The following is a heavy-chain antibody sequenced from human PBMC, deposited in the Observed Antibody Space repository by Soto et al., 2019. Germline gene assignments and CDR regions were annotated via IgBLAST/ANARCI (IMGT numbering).Heavy chain of an antibody. V-gene: IGHV3-23*01. D-gene: IGHD2-15*01. CDR1: GFTFSSYA. J-gene: IGHJ4*02. CDR2: ISGSGGST. Sequence: EVQLLESGGGLVQPGGSLRLSCAASGFTFSSYAMSWVRQAPGKGLEWVSAISGSGGSTYYADSVKGRFTISRDNSKNPLYLQMHSLRAEDTAVYYCAKGRAVVIYYFDYWGQGTLVTVSS. CDR3: AKGRAVVIYYFDY.